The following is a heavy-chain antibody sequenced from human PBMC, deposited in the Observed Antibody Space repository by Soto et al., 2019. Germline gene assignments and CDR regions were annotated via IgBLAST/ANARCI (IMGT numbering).Heavy chain of an antibody. Sequence: EVQLVESEGGLVQRGGSLRLSCAASGFTFNYYWMHWVRQAPGQGLVWVSHIHSDGSSTTYADPVKGRFTISRDNAKNKLYLQMNSLRAEDTAVYYCARGDKGGFDLWGQGTTVTVSS. CDR2: IHSDGSST. CDR1: GFTFNYYW. CDR3: ARGDKGGFDL. J-gene: IGHJ3*01. V-gene: IGHV3-74*01. D-gene: IGHD2-21*02.